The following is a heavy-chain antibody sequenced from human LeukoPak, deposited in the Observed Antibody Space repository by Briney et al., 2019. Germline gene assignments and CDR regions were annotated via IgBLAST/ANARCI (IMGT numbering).Heavy chain of an antibody. Sequence: GRSLRLSCAASGFTFSSYGKHWVRQAPGKGLEWVAVISYDGSNKYYADSVKGRFTISRDNSKNTLYLQTNSLRAEDTAVYYCANLDSSELDYWGQGTLVTVSS. CDR3: ANLDSSELDY. V-gene: IGHV3-30*18. D-gene: IGHD3-22*01. CDR1: GFTFSSYG. J-gene: IGHJ4*02. CDR2: ISYDGSNK.